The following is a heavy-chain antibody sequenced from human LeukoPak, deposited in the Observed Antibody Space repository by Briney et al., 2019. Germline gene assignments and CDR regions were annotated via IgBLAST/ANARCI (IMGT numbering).Heavy chain of an antibody. Sequence: ASVKVSCKASGYTFTGYYMHWVRQAPGQGLEWMGWINPNSGGTNYAQKFQGRVTMTRDTSISTAYMELSRLRSDDTAVYYCARDVPYYDSSYDMDVWGQGTTVTVSS. J-gene: IGHJ6*02. CDR3: ARDVPYYDSSYDMDV. CDR1: GYTFTGYY. V-gene: IGHV1-2*02. D-gene: IGHD3-22*01. CDR2: INPNSGGT.